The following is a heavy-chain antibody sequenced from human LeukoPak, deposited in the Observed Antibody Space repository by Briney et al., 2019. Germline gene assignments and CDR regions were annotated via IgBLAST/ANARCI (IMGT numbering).Heavy chain of an antibody. CDR3: ARDAMVRGVIGDY. CDR1: GFTFSSYS. D-gene: IGHD3-10*01. J-gene: IGHJ4*02. Sequence: GGSLRLSCAASGFTFSSYSMNWVRQAPGEGLEWVSSISSSSSYIYYADSVKGRFTISRDNAKNSLYLQMNSLRAEDTAVYYCARDAMVRGVIGDYWGQGTLVTVSS. V-gene: IGHV3-21*01. CDR2: ISSSSSYI.